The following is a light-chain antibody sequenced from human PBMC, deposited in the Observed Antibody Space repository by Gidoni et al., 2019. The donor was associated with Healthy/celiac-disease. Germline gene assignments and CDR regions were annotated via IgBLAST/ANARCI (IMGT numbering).Light chain of an antibody. CDR2: DAS. V-gene: IGKV3-11*01. CDR1: QSVSSY. Sequence: ELLLTQSPATLSLSPGERATLSCRASQSVSSYLAWYQQKPGQAPRLLIYDASNRATGIPARFSGSGSGTDFTLTISSLEPEDFAVYYCQQRSNWPATFGQGTKVEIK. J-gene: IGKJ1*01. CDR3: QQRSNWPAT.